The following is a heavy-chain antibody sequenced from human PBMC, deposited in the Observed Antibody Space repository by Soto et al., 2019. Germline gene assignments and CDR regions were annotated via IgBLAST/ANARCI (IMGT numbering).Heavy chain of an antibody. CDR1: GFMFDTYW. CDR3: ARDRVVVAALWYYLDY. Sequence: GGSLRLSCAASGFMFDTYWMSWVRQAPGKGLEWVANINKDGSEKNYVDSVKGRFAISRDNAKNSLYLQMNSLRAEDTAVYYCARDRVVVAALWYYLDYWGQGTLVTVSS. CDR2: INKDGSEK. V-gene: IGHV3-7*01. D-gene: IGHD2-15*01. J-gene: IGHJ4*02.